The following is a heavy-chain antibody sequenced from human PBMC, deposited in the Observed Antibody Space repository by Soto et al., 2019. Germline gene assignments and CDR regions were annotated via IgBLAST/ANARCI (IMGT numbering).Heavy chain of an antibody. CDR3: ARVFDNRPSAVAGTSAIDY. CDR1: GYTFTSYA. D-gene: IGHD6-19*01. J-gene: IGHJ4*02. CDR2: INAGNGNT. V-gene: IGHV1-3*01. Sequence: ASVKVSCKASGYTFTSYAMHWLRQAPGQRLEWMGWINAGNGNTKYSQKFQGRVTITRDTSASTAYMELSSLRSEDTAVYYCARVFDNRPSAVAGTSAIDYWGQGTLVTVSS.